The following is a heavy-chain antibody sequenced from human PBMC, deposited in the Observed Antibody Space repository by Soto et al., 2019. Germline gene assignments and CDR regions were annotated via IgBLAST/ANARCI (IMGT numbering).Heavy chain of an antibody. J-gene: IGHJ4*02. CDR1: GYTFTGYY. CDR3: ERRRVVGATIGALDY. Sequence: ASVKVSCKASGYTFTGYYMHWVRQAPGQGLEWMGIINPSGGSTSYAQKFQGRVTMTRDTSTSTVYMELSSLRSEDTAVYYCERRRVVGATIGALDYWGQGTLVTVSS. D-gene: IGHD1-26*01. CDR2: INPSGGST. V-gene: IGHV1-46*01.